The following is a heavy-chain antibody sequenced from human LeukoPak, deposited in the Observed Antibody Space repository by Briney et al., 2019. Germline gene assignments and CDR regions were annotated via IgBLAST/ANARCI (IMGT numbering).Heavy chain of an antibody. CDR2: ISYGGSTK. CDR1: GFTFSSHG. Sequence: GRSLRLSCAASGFTFSSHGMQWVRQAPGKGLEWVAVISYGGSTKYYADSVKGRFTISRDNSKSTLYLQMNSLRAEDTAVYYCAKESGSRSYGAYFPHWGQGTLVTVSS. V-gene: IGHV3-30*18. D-gene: IGHD6-13*01. CDR3: AKESGSRSYGAYFPH. J-gene: IGHJ1*01.